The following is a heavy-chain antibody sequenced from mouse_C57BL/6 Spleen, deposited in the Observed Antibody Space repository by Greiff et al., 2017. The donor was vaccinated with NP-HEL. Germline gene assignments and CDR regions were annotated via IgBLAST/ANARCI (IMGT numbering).Heavy chain of an antibody. V-gene: IGHV5-4*01. CDR3: ARRSLYSNLSWFAY. Sequence: EVQRVESGGGLVKPGGSLKLSCAASGFTFSSYAMSWVRQTPEKRLEWVATISDGGSYTYYPDNVKGRFTISRDNAKNNLYLQMSHLKSEDTAMYYCARRSLYSNLSWFAYWGQGTLVTVSA. CDR2: ISDGGSYT. D-gene: IGHD2-5*01. J-gene: IGHJ3*01. CDR1: GFTFSSYA.